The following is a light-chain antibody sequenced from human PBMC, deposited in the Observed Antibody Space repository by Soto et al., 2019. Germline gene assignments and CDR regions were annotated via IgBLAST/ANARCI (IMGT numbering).Light chain of an antibody. J-gene: IGKJ1*01. CDR2: RAS. V-gene: IGKV3-15*01. Sequence: DILMTQSPATLSVSPGEGATLSCRASQSVNIDLAWYQQKSVQAPRLLIYRASKRATDVPARFSGSGSGTDSTPTISRLQSEYVAVYHYQQDNKWPRTFGQGTNVEIK. CDR1: QSVNID. CDR3: QQDNKWPRT.